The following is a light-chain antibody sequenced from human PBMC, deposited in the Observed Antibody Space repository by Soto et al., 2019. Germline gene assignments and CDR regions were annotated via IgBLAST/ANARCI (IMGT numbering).Light chain of an antibody. Sequence: QSVLTQPASVSGSPGQSITISCTGTSSDVGGYNYVSWYQQHPGKAPKLMIYDVTNRPSGVSNRFSASKSGNTASLTISGLQPEDEADYYCSSYTSSRTLIFGGGTKVTVL. CDR1: SSDVGGYNY. J-gene: IGLJ2*01. CDR3: SSYTSSRTLI. V-gene: IGLV2-14*01. CDR2: DVT.